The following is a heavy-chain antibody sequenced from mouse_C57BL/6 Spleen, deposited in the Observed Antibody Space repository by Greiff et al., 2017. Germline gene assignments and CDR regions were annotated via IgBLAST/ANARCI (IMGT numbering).Heavy chain of an antibody. J-gene: IGHJ3*01. Sequence: EVKLVESGGGLVKPGGSLKLSCAASGFTFSSYAMSWVRQTPEKRLEWVATISDGGSYTSYPDNVKGRFTIPRDNAKNNLYLQMSHLKSEDTAVYYCARSLDGYPFAYWGQGTLVTVSA. D-gene: IGHD2-3*01. CDR2: ISDGGSYT. CDR3: ARSLDGYPFAY. CDR1: GFTFSSYA. V-gene: IGHV5-4*03.